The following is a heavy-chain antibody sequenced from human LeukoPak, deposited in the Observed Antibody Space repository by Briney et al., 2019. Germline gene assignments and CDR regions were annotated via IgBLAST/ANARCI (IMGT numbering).Heavy chain of an antibody. J-gene: IGHJ4*02. CDR3: AKDPEASKRMVASPYFDY. D-gene: IGHD5-12*01. CDR2: ISGSGGST. Sequence: PGGSLRLSCAASGFTFSSYAMSWVRQAPGKGLEWVSAISGSGGSTYYADSVKGRFTISRDNSKNPLYLQMNSLRAEDTAVYYCAKDPEASKRMVASPYFDYWGQGTLVTVSS. V-gene: IGHV3-23*01. CDR1: GFTFSSYA.